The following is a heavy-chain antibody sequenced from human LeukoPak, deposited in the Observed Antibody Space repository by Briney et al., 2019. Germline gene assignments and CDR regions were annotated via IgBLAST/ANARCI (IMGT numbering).Heavy chain of an antibody. V-gene: IGHV1-2*02. CDR3: ARFIDGSVYSPPGY. CDR1: GYTFTGYY. D-gene: IGHD3-22*01. Sequence: ASVKVSCKASGYTFTGYYMHWVRQAPGQGLEWMGWINPNSGGTNYAQKFQGRVTMTRDTSISTAYMELSRLRSDDTAVYYCARFIDGSVYSPPGYGGQGPLAPVSS. J-gene: IGHJ4*02. CDR2: INPNSGGT.